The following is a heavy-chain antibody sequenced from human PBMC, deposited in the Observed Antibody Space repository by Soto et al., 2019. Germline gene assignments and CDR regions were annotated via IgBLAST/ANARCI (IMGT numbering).Heavy chain of an antibody. CDR3: ARDEYQLLSSVSWFDS. D-gene: IGHD2-2*01. CDR1: GGSISDDSY. Sequence: PSETLSLTSTVSGGSISDDSYWSWVRQTPGKGLEWIGYIYHTGNTYYNPSLRSRVSISVDKSKSQFSLKLISVTAADTAVYFCARDEYQLLSSVSWFDSWGQVTLVTVSS. J-gene: IGHJ5*01. CDR2: IYHTGNT. V-gene: IGHV4-30-4*01.